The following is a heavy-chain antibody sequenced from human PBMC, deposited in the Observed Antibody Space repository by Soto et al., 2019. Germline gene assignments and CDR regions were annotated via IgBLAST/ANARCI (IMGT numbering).Heavy chain of an antibody. CDR1: GITFSNYG. D-gene: IGHD3-10*01. CDR2: ISHDGSKK. Sequence: QVQLVESGGGEVQPGRSLRLSCEASGITFSNYGVHWVRQAPGKGLEWVAVISHDGSKKDYADSVRGRFTSSRDNSKNALYLQMNSLRAEDTAEYSCAQDLGPGDYHHYGMDVWGQGTPVTVSS. V-gene: IGHV3-30*18. CDR3: AQDLGPGDYHHYGMDV. J-gene: IGHJ6*02.